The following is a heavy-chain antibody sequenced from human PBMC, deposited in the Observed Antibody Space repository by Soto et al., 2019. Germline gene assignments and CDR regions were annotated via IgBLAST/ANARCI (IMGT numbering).Heavy chain of an antibody. V-gene: IGHV3-23*01. CDR2: IGATGGTT. D-gene: IGHD5-12*01. CDR1: GFIFTSSA. CDR3: AKGGFHYPVS. J-gene: IGHJ5*02. Sequence: EVQLLESGGGLVQPGGSLRLSCAASGFIFTSSAMTWVRQAPGKGLEWVSVIGATGGTTVYADSVKGRFTNSRDNSKNILYLQMNSLRPEDTAVYYCAKGGFHYPVSWGQGTLVTVSS.